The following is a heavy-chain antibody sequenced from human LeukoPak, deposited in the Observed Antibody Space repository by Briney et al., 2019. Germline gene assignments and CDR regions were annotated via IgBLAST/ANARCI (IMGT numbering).Heavy chain of an antibody. CDR1: GGSISSGGYY. CDR3: ARDGAMRSAFDI. D-gene: IGHD2-15*01. CDR2: IYYSGST. V-gene: IGHV4-31*03. Sequence: SETLSLTCTVSGGSISSGGYYWSWIRQHPGKGLEWIGYIYYSGSTYYNPSLKSRVTISVDTSKNQFSLKLSSVTAADTAVYYCARDGAMRSAFDIWGQGTMVTVSS. J-gene: IGHJ3*02.